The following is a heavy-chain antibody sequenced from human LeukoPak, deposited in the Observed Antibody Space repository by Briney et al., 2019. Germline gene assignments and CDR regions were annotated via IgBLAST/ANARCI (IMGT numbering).Heavy chain of an antibody. J-gene: IGHJ2*01. Sequence: GGSLRLSCAASGFTVSSKYLTWVRQAPGKGLEWVSLIYANGNTDYADSVKGRFTISRDISKNTMSLQMNGLRAEDTAVHYCVSYEQQLSDWYFDLWGRGTLVTVSS. CDR2: IYANGNT. V-gene: IGHV3-53*01. CDR1: GFTVSSKY. D-gene: IGHD6-13*01. CDR3: VSYEQQLSDWYFDL.